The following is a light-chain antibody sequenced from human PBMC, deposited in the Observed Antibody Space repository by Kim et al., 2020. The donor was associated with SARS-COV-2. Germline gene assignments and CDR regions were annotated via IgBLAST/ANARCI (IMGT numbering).Light chain of an antibody. Sequence: VAPGERSPLSWRASQSVSSNLAWYQQEPGQAPRLLNYGASTRANGIPARFSGSWSGTEFTLTISSLQSEDFAVYYCQQYNNWPPYTFGQGTKLEI. V-gene: IGKV3-15*01. CDR1: QSVSSN. CDR2: GAS. J-gene: IGKJ2*01. CDR3: QQYNNWPPYT.